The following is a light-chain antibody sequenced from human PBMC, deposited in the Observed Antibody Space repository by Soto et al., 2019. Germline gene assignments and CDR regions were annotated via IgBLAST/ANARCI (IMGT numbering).Light chain of an antibody. J-gene: IGKJ1*01. Sequence: EIVMTQSPATLSVSPGERASLSCRASQSVSSNLAWYQQKPGQTPRLLIYGTSRRATGVPVRFSGSGSGTDFTLTISSLQSEDFGVYFCQQYDNWPWTFGQGTKVDIK. V-gene: IGKV3-15*01. CDR1: QSVSSN. CDR3: QQYDNWPWT. CDR2: GTS.